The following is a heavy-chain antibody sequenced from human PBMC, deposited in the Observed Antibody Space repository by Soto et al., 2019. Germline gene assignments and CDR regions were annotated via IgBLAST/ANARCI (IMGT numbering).Heavy chain of an antibody. J-gene: IGHJ3*02. Sequence: EVQLLESGGGLVQPGGSLRLSCAASGFTFRSYAMSWVRQAPGKGLEWVSAISGSGGSTYYADSVKGRFTISRDNSKNTLYLQMNSLRAEDTAVYDCATFDRGPHKHAFDIWVQGTMVTVSS. V-gene: IGHV3-23*01. CDR1: GFTFRSYA. CDR2: ISGSGGST. CDR3: ATFDRGPHKHAFDI. D-gene: IGHD1-26*01.